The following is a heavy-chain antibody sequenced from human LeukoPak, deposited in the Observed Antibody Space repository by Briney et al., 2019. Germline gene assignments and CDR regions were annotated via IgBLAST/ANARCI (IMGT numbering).Heavy chain of an antibody. D-gene: IGHD6-13*01. CDR3: ARVGSRIAAAGTSNRNNWFDP. CDR2: IYYSGST. Sequence: SETLSLTCTVSGGSISSSSYYWGLIRQPPGKGLEWIGSIYYSGSTYYNPSLKSRVTISVDTSKNQFSLKLSSVTAADTAVYYCARVGSRIAAAGTSNRNNWFDPWGQGTLVTVSS. V-gene: IGHV4-39*07. CDR1: GGSISSSSYY. J-gene: IGHJ5*02.